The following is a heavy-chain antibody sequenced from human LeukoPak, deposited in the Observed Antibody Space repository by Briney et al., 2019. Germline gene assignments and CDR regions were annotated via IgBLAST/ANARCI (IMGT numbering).Heavy chain of an antibody. D-gene: IGHD5-24*01. Sequence: SETLSLTCTVSGGSVSSGSYYWSWIRQPPGKGLEWIGYIYYSGSTNYNPSLKSRVTISVDTSKNQFSLKLSSVTAADTAVYYCARSRRYAFDIWGQGTMVTVSS. CDR2: IYYSGST. CDR3: ARSRRYAFDI. CDR1: GGSVSSGSYY. J-gene: IGHJ3*02. V-gene: IGHV4-61*01.